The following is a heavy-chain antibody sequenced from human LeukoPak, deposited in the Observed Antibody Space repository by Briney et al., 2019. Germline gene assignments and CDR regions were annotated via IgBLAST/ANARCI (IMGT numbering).Heavy chain of an antibody. Sequence: PGGSLRLSCAASGFTFSSYGMHWVRQAPGKGLEWVAVIWYDGSNKYYADSVKGRFTISRDNSKNTLYLQMNSLRDEDTAVYYCARDSSDAYNPEPGYWGQGTLVTVSS. V-gene: IGHV3-33*01. J-gene: IGHJ4*02. D-gene: IGHD5-24*01. CDR2: IWYDGSNK. CDR1: GFTFSSYG. CDR3: ARDSSDAYNPEPGY.